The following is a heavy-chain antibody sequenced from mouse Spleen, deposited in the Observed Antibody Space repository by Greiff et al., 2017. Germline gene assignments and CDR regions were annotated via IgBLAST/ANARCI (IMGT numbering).Heavy chain of an antibody. J-gene: IGHJ3*01. D-gene: IGHD2-1*01. CDR2: INPDSSTI. CDR1: GFDFSRYW. V-gene: IGHV4-1*02. CDR3: ARPGYGNLFAY. Sequence: EVKLVESGGGLVQPGGSLKLSCAASGFDFSRYWMSWVRQAPGKGLEWIGEINPDSSTINYTPSLKDKFIISRDNAKNTLYLQMSKVRSEDTALYYCARPGYGNLFAYWGQGTLVTVSA.